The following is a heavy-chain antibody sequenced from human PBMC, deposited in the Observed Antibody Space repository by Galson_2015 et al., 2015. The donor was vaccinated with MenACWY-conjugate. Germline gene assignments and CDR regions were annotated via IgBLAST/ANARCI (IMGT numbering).Heavy chain of an antibody. V-gene: IGHV4-59*08. CDR1: GASISSHH. CDR2: IRDTGSL. D-gene: IGHD7-27*01. CDR3: ARIPTWGSSFDYFDY. J-gene: IGHJ4*02. Sequence: SETLSLTCTVSGASISSHHWSWFRQPPGKGLEWIAYIRDTGSLKDNPSLKSRVTMSADKSNNQFSLRLISVTAADTAVYYCARIPTWGSSFDYFDYWGQGILVAVSS.